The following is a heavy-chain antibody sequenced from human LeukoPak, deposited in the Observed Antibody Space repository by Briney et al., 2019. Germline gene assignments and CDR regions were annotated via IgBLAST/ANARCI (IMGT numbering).Heavy chain of an antibody. CDR2: IKKDGSEK. D-gene: IGHD2-15*01. Sequence: GGCLRLSCAASGITFSNYWMSWVRQAPGKGLEWVANIKKDGSEKYYVDSVKGRFTISRDNAKNSLYLQMNSLRAEDTAVYYCATIYCSGGSCYYFDYWGQGTLVTVSS. V-gene: IGHV3-7*03. CDR1: GITFSNYW. CDR3: ATIYCSGGSCYYFDY. J-gene: IGHJ4*02.